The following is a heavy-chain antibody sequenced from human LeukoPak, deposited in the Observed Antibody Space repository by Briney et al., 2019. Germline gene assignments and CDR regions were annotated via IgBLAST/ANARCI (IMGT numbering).Heavy chain of an antibody. J-gene: IGHJ2*01. CDR3: ARATYHYDTSGYIWYFDL. CDR2: VSSSGGST. V-gene: IGHV3-23*01. Sequence: GGSLRLSCVASEFTFSSHAMSWVRQAPGKGLEWVSSVSSSGGSTYYADSVQGRFTISRDNSKNTLYLQMNSLRAEDTAVYYCARATYHYDTSGYIWYFDLWGRGTLVSVSS. CDR1: EFTFSSHA. D-gene: IGHD3-22*01.